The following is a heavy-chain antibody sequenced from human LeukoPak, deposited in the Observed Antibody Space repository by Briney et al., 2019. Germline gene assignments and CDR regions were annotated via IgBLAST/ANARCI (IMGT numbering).Heavy chain of an antibody. Sequence: SETLSLTCAVSGYSISNTYYWGWIRQPPGKGLEWLGGIHHSGNTYYNPSLKGRVTISVDTSKKQYSLKLSSVTAADTAVYYCARQSYNSGSLYYTYWGRGTLVTVSS. V-gene: IGHV4-38-2*01. CDR3: ARQSYNSGSLYYTY. CDR2: IHHSGNT. D-gene: IGHD3-10*01. CDR1: GYSISNTYY. J-gene: IGHJ4*02.